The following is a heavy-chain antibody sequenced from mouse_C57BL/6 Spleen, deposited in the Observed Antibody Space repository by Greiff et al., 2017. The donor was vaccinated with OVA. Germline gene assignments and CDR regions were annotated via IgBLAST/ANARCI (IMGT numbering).Heavy chain of an antibody. D-gene: IGHD3-1*01. CDR1: GYTFTSYW. CDR3: ATGGTGDY. J-gene: IGHJ2*01. Sequence: QVQLQQSGAELVMPGASVKLSCKASGYTFTSYWMHWVKQRPGQGLEWIGEIDPSDSYTNYNQKFKGKSTLTVDKSSSTAYMQLSSLTSEDSAVYYCATGGTGDYWGQGTTLTVSS. CDR2: IDPSDSYT. V-gene: IGHV1-69*01.